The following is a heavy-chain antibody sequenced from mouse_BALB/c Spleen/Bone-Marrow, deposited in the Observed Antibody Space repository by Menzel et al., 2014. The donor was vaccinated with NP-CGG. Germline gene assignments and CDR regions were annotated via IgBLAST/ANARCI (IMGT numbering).Heavy chain of an antibody. J-gene: IGHJ4*01. D-gene: IGHD4-1*01. CDR3: ARWEYYAMDY. Sequence: VRPQQSGAELVKPGASVKLSCTASGFNIKDTYMHWVKQRPEQGLEWIGRIDPANGNTKYDPKYQGKATITADTSSNTAYLQLSSLTSEDTAVYYCARWEYYAMDYWGQGTSVTVSS. CDR2: IDPANGNT. V-gene: IGHV14-3*02. CDR1: GFNIKDTY.